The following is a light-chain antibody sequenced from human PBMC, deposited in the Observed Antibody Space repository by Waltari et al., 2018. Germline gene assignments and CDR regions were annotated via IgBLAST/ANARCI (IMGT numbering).Light chain of an antibody. V-gene: IGLV2-14*03. Sequence: QSALTQPASVSGSPGQSIAISCTGTSSDVGAYNYVSWYQQHPGKAPKLMIYDVNNRPLGVSNRFTGPTSVNRASLTIAGLQAEDEAEYYRSSYTSSNTRVCGGGTKLTVL. J-gene: IGLJ2*01. CDR3: SSYTSSNTRV. CDR1: SSDVGAYNY. CDR2: DVN.